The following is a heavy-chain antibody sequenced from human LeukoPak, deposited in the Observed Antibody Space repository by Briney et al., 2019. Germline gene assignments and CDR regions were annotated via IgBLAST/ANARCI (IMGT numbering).Heavy chain of an antibody. J-gene: IGHJ4*02. CDR3: ARDRVSYYYDSSGYPGSGYFDY. V-gene: IGHV1-69*05. CDR1: GGTFSSYA. CDR2: IIPIFGTA. D-gene: IGHD3-22*01. Sequence: SVKVSCKASGGTFSSYAISWVRQAPGQGLEWMGGIIPIFGTANYAQKFQGRVKITTDESTSTAYMELSSLRSEDTAVYYCARDRVSYYYDSSGYPGSGYFDYWGQGTLVTVSS.